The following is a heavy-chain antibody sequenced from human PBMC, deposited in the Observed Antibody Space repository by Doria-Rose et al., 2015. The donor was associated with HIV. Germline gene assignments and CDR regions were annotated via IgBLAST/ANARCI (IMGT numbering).Heavy chain of an antibody. CDR2: SLSDDER. D-gene: IGHD6-13*01. CDR3: ARIKSSRWYHKYYFDF. Sequence: ESGPVLVKPTETLTLTCTVSGVSLSSPGMGVSRIRQPPGKALEWLANSLSDDERSYNTSLKSRLTISRLTSKSEVVLTMTDMDPVDTATYYCARIKSSRWYHKYYFDFWGQGTLVIVSA. J-gene: IGHJ4*02. CDR1: GVSLSSPGMG. V-gene: IGHV2-26*01.